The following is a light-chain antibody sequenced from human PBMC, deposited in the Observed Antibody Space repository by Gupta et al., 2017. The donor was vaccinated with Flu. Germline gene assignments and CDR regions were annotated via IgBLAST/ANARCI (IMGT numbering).Light chain of an antibody. Sequence: ETVMTQSPATLSVSPGERATLSCRASQSVSFNLAWYQQKPGQAPRLLIYGASTRATGIPARFSGSGSGTDFSLTISSLQSEDFAVYYCQQYNNWPLTFGGGTKVEI. V-gene: IGKV3-15*01. CDR3: QQYNNWPLT. CDR2: GAS. CDR1: QSVSFN. J-gene: IGKJ4*02.